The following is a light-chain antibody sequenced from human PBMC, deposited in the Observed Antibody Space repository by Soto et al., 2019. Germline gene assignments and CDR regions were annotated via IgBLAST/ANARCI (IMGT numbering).Light chain of an antibody. Sequence: DIQGTQSPSSLSASVGDRVTITCRASRSISTYLKWYQQKPGKAPKLLIYSASSLQSGVPSRFSGSGSGSDFTLTINSLQPEDFATYYCQQTYSTTRTFGQGTKVDI. V-gene: IGKV1-39*01. J-gene: IGKJ1*01. CDR1: RSISTY. CDR3: QQTYSTTRT. CDR2: SAS.